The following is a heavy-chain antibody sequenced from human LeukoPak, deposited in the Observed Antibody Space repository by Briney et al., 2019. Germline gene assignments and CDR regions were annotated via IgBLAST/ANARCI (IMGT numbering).Heavy chain of an antibody. D-gene: IGHD6-6*01. CDR1: GGSISSYY. Sequence: SETLSLTCTVSGGSISSYYWSWIRQPPGKGLEWIGYIYYSGSTNYNPSLKSRVTISVDTSKNHQFSLKLSSVTAADTAVYYCARLRGSSSGWFDPWGQGTLVTVSS. J-gene: IGHJ5*02. V-gene: IGHV4-59*08. CDR3: ARLRGSSSGWFDP. CDR2: IYYSGST.